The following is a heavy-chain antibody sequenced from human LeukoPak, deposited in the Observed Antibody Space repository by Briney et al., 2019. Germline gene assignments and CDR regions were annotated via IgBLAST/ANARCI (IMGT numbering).Heavy chain of an antibody. CDR3: ATARDTMVRGVTFDY. Sequence: GGSLRLSCAASGFTVSSNYMSWVRQAPGKGLEWVSVIYSGGSTYYADSVKGRFTISRDNSKNTLYLQMNSLRAEDTAVYYCATARDTMVRGVTFDYWGQGTLVTVSS. J-gene: IGHJ4*02. V-gene: IGHV3-53*01. CDR2: IYSGGST. D-gene: IGHD3-10*01. CDR1: GFTVSSNY.